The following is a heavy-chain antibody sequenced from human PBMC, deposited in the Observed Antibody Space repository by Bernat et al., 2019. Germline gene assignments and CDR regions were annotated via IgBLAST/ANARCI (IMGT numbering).Heavy chain of an antibody. J-gene: IGHJ5*02. Sequence: QVQLQESGPGLVKPSETLSLTCTVSGGSISSYYWSWIQQPPGKGLEWIGYIYYSGSTNSNPSLKSRVTISVDTSKNQFSLKLSSVTAADTAVYYCARGPRFWSGYRFYDPWGQGTLVTVSS. CDR1: GGSISSYY. V-gene: IGHV4-59*01. D-gene: IGHD3-3*01. CDR3: ARGPRFWSGYRFYDP. CDR2: IYYSGST.